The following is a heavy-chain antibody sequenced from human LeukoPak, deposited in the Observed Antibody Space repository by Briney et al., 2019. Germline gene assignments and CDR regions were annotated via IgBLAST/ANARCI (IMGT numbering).Heavy chain of an antibody. V-gene: IGHV3-11*04. CDR3: ALNPDYYGSGSFDY. CDR1: GFASSDYY. J-gene: IGHJ4*02. D-gene: IGHD3-10*01. Sequence: GGSLRLSCAASGFASSDYYMSWIRQAPGKGLEWVSYISSSGSTIYYADSVKGRFTISRDNAKNSLYLQMNSLRAEDTAVYYCALNPDYYGSGSFDYWGQGTLVTVSS. CDR2: ISSSGSTI.